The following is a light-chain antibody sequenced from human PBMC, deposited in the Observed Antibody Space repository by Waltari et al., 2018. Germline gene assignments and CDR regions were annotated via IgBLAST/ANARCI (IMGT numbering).Light chain of an antibody. Sequence: SALTQPAPSSGPPEQSTTIPCTGSSSDVGTFTLVSWYQLHPGKAPKLLIFEATKLPSGISLHFSGSKSGNTAALTISGLQADGEADYFCCSYAGSYSPRLFGGGTKLSVL. CDR3: CSYAGSYSPRL. CDR2: EAT. CDR1: SSDVGTFTL. J-gene: IGLJ3*02. V-gene: IGLV2-23*01.